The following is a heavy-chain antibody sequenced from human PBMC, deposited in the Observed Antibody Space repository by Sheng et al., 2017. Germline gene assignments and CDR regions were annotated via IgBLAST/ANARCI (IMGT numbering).Heavy chain of an antibody. J-gene: IGHJ4*02. Sequence: QVQLVESGGGVVQPGRSLRLSCAASGFTFSSYAMHWVRQAPGKGLEWVAVISYDGSNKYYADSVKGRFTISRDNSKNTLYLQMNSLRAEDTAVYYCARGREVGDDHVAVDYWGQGTLVTVSS. CDR2: ISYDGSNK. CDR3: ARGREVGDDHVAVDY. V-gene: IGHV3-30*04. CDR1: GFTFSSYA. D-gene: IGHD2-21*02.